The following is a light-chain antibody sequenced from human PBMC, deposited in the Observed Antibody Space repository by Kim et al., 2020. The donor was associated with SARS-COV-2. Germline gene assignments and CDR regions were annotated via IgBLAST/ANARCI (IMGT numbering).Light chain of an antibody. J-gene: IGKJ4*01. V-gene: IGKV1-39*01. Sequence: DIQMTQSPSSLAASVGDRVTIACRASQSINTYLNWYQQKPGEAPKLLIYAASTLQSGVPSRFSGSGSGTDFTLTISSLQPEDLATYYCQQSRSTPLLTFGGGTKVDIK. CDR3: QQSRSTPLLT. CDR2: AAS. CDR1: QSINTY.